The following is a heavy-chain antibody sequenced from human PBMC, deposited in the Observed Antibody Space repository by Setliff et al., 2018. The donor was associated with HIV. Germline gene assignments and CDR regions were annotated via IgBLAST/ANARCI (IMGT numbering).Heavy chain of an antibody. J-gene: IGHJ3*02. Sequence: ASVKVSCKASGYTFTSYYMHWVRQAPGQGLEWMGIINPSGGSTSYAQKFQGRVTMTRDTFTSTVYMELSSLRSEDTAVYYCARDRSCYYDSSGSPPPGPALPPCDAFDIWGQGTMVTVSS. D-gene: IGHD3-22*01. V-gene: IGHV1-46*01. CDR3: ARDRSCYYDSSGSPPPGPALPPCDAFDI. CDR1: GYTFTSYY. CDR2: INPSGGST.